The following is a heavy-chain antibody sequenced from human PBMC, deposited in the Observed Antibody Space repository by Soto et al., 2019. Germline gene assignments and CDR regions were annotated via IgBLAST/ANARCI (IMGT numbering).Heavy chain of an antibody. CDR1: GYTFVSYS. CDR3: ARQVDTSMVKRWFDP. V-gene: IGHV3-48*02. J-gene: IGHJ5*02. Sequence: EVQLVESGGGLVQPGGSLRLSCVASGYTFVSYSMNWVRQAPGKGLEWVSYISSKSTTIYYADSVKGRFTISRDNAKNSLYLQMNSLRDEDTAIYYCARQVDTSMVKRWFDPWGQGTLVTVSS. CDR2: ISSKSTTI. D-gene: IGHD5-18*01.